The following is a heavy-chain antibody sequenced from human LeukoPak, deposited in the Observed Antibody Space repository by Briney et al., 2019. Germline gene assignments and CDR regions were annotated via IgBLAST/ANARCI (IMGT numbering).Heavy chain of an antibody. CDR3: ARYRAGSSCYDY. D-gene: IGHD6-13*01. J-gene: IGHJ4*02. Sequence: SETLSLTCTVSGGSISSYYWSWIRQPPGKGLEWIGYIYYSGSTNYNPSLKSRVTISVDTSKNQFSLKLSSVTAADTAVYYCARYRAGSSCYDYWGQGTLVTVSS. V-gene: IGHV4-59*01. CDR1: GGSISSYY. CDR2: IYYSGST.